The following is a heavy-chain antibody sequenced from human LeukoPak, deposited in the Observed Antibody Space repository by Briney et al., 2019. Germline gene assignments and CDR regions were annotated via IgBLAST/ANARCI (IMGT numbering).Heavy chain of an antibody. D-gene: IGHD2-2*01. V-gene: IGHV3-23*01. Sequence: GGSLRLPCAASGFTFSSYAMSWVRQAPGKGLEWVSAISGSGGSTYYADSVKGRFTISRDNSKNTLYLQMNSLRAEDTAVYYCARDHIVVVPAATDYVAADYWGQGTLVTVSS. CDR1: GFTFSSYA. CDR2: ISGSGGST. J-gene: IGHJ4*02. CDR3: ARDHIVVVPAATDYVAADY.